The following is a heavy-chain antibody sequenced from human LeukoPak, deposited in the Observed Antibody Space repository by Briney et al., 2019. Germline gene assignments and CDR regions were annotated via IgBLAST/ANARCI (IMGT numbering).Heavy chain of an antibody. CDR2: INCDGKST. V-gene: IGHV3-74*01. D-gene: IGHD3-22*01. CDR1: GFTFSSYW. CDR3: AREYYYDNYFDY. Sequence: PGGSLRLSCAASGFTFSSYWMHCVRQAPGKGLVWVSRINCDGKSTTYADSVKGRFTISRDKAKNTLYLQMNSLRAGDTAVYYCAREYYYDNYFDYWGQGTLVTVSS. J-gene: IGHJ4*02.